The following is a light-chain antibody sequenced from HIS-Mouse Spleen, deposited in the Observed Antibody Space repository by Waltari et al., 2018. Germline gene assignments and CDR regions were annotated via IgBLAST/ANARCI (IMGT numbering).Light chain of an antibody. Sequence: QSALTQPASVSGSPGQSITISCTGTSSDVGGYNYVSWYQQPPGKAPKLMIYDVSNRTSGFSNRFSGSKSGNTASLTISGLQAEDEADYYCSSYTSSSFNVVFGGGTKLTVL. CDR2: DVS. V-gene: IGLV2-14*03. J-gene: IGLJ2*01. CDR1: SSDVGGYNY. CDR3: SSYTSSSFNVV.